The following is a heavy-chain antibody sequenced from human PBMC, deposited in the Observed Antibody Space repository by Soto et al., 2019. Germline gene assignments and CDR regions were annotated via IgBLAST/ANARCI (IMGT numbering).Heavy chain of an antibody. D-gene: IGHD4-4*01. J-gene: IGHJ5*02. Sequence: GESLKISCKGSVYRFTSYWIAWVRQMPGKGLEWMGIIYPGDSDARYSPSFQGQVTISVDKSISTAYLQWSSLKASDTDIYYCARQLGHDYINNWFYPWGQGTMVTISS. V-gene: IGHV5-51*01. CDR2: IYPGDSDA. CDR3: ARQLGHDYINNWFYP. CDR1: VYRFTSYW.